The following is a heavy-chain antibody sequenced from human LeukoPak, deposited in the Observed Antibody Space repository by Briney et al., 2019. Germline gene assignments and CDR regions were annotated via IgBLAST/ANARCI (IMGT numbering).Heavy chain of an antibody. J-gene: IGHJ5*02. CDR2: ISNDGGGT. CDR3: AVGGSGYVGDL. D-gene: IGHD3-22*01. Sequence: GGSLRLSCAASGFIFNNYGLIWVRQALGKGLQWVSAISNDGGGTTYADFVKGRFTISRDNSKNTLFLQMSSLRAEDTALYYCAVGGSGYVGDLWGQGTLVTVFS. V-gene: IGHV3-23*01. CDR1: GFIFNNYG.